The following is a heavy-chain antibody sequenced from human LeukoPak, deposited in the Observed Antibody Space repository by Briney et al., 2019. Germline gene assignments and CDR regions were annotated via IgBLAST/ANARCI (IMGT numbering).Heavy chain of an antibody. CDR2: INPNSGGT. J-gene: IGHJ4*02. CDR1: GYTFTGYY. CDR3: ATTRRLWFGELFYFDY. Sequence: ASVKVSCKASGYTFTGYYMHWVRQAPGQGLEWMGRINPNSGGTNYAQKFQGRVTMTRDTSISTAYMELSRLRSDDTAVYYCATTRRLWFGELFYFDYWGQGTLVTVSS. D-gene: IGHD3-10*01. V-gene: IGHV1-2*06.